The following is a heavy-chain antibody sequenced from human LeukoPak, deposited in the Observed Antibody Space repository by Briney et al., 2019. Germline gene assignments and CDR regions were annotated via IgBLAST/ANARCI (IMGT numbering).Heavy chain of an antibody. CDR2: IIPIFGTA. D-gene: IGHD3-22*01. CDR3: ARDRRVYYYDSSGHTRNMDV. Sequence: ASVKVSCKASGGTFSNYAISWVRQAPGQGLEWTGGIIPIFGTANYAQKFRGRVTITADKSTRTAYMELSSLRSDDTAVYYCARDRRVYYYDSSGHTRNMDVWGKGTTVTVSS. J-gene: IGHJ6*03. CDR1: GGTFSNYA. V-gene: IGHV1-69*06.